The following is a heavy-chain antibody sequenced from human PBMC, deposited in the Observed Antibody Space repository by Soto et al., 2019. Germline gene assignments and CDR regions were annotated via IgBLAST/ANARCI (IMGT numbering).Heavy chain of an antibody. CDR1: GFTFSSYG. V-gene: IGHV3-30*18. Sequence: PGGSLRLSCAASGFTFSSYGMHWVRQAPGKGLEWVAVISYDGSNKYYADSVKGRFTISRDNSKNTLYLQMNSLRAEDTAVYYCAKDYDGAKHWYFDLWGRGTLVTVS. D-gene: IGHD3-22*01. J-gene: IGHJ2*01. CDR3: AKDYDGAKHWYFDL. CDR2: ISYDGSNK.